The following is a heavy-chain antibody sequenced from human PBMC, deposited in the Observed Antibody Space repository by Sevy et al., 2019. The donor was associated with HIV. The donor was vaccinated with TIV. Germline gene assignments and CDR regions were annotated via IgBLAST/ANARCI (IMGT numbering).Heavy chain of an antibody. J-gene: IGHJ6*03. CDR2: ISAYNGNT. V-gene: IGHV1-18*04. CDR1: GYTFTSYG. Sequence: ASVKVSCKASGYTFTSYGISWVRQAPGQGLEWMGWISAYNGNTNDAQKLQGRVTMTTDTSTSTAYMGLGSLRSYDTAVYDCARVKGDSSGWYEGYYYYMDVWGKGTTVTVSS. CDR3: ARVKGDSSGWYEGYYYYMDV. D-gene: IGHD6-19*01.